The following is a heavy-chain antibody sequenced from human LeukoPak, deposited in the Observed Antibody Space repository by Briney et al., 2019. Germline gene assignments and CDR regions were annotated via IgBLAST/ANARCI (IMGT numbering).Heavy chain of an antibody. D-gene: IGHD5-12*01. Sequence: SETLSLTCAVYHGSFSGYYWSWIRHPPGRGLEWIGDTTHRGSTNYNPSLKSRVTISVDTSKNQFSLKLSSVTAADTAVYYCARYDIVATNWFDPWGQGTLVTVSS. CDR1: HGSFSGYY. CDR2: TTHRGST. J-gene: IGHJ5*02. V-gene: IGHV4-34*01. CDR3: ARYDIVATNWFDP.